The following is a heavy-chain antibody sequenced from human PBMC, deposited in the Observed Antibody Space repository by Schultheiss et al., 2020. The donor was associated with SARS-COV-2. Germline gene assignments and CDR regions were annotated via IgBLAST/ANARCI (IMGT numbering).Heavy chain of an antibody. CDR2: ISGSGGST. CDR1: GFTVSSNY. J-gene: IGHJ5*02. CDR3: ARQMGQWDFWSGSPHWFDP. D-gene: IGHD3-3*01. V-gene: IGHV3-23*01. Sequence: GGSLRLSCAASGFTVSSNYMSWVRQAPGKGLEWVSAISGSGGSTYYADSVKGRFTISRDNSKNTLYLQMNSLRAEDTAVYYCARQMGQWDFWSGSPHWFDPWGQGTLVTVS.